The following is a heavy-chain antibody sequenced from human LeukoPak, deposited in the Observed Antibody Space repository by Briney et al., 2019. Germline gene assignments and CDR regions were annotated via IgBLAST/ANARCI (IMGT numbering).Heavy chain of an antibody. V-gene: IGHV4-4*07. CDR3: ARDLTMIVVAMGAFDY. Sequence: SETLSLTRTVSGVSISSYYWSWIRQPAGKGLEWIGRIYTSGSTNYNPSLKSRVTMSVDTSKNQFSLKLSSVTAADTAVYYCARDLTMIVVAMGAFDYWGQGTLVTVSS. D-gene: IGHD3-22*01. CDR1: GVSISSYY. CDR2: IYTSGST. J-gene: IGHJ4*02.